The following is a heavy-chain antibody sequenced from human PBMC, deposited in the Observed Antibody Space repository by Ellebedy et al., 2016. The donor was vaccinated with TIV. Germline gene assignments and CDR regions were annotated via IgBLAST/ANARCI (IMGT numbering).Heavy chain of an antibody. J-gene: IGHJ3*02. CDR3: ARGLSRPGFNDAFDI. D-gene: IGHD2-2*01. CDR2: LYYSGPT. Sequence: SETLSLTCTVSGGSISNSSYYWGWIRQPPGKGLEWIGSLYYSGPTYYSPSLKGRVTISVEQSKNQFSLRLSSVTAADTAVYYCARGLSRPGFNDAFDIWGQGTMVTVSS. V-gene: IGHV4-39*07. CDR1: GGSISNSSYY.